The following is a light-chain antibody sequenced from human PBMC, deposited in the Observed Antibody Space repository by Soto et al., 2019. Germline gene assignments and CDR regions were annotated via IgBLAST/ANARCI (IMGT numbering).Light chain of an antibody. V-gene: IGKV1-39*01. CDR1: QNIRSY. Sequence: DIQMTQSPSSLSASVGDRVTITCRASQNIRSYLNWYQQKPGKAPQLLIYATSSLQTGVPSRFSDSGSGTDFRLVISDLQPEDSATYYCQQGYSSRWTSGRGTKVEI. CDR3: QQGYSSRWT. J-gene: IGKJ1*01. CDR2: ATS.